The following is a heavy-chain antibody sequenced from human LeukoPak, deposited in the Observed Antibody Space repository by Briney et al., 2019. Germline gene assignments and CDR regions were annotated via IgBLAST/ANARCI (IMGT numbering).Heavy chain of an antibody. Sequence: SETLSLTCTVSGGPFVGYYWTWIRQPPGKGLEWIGEITHSGGGNYNPSLKSRVTISVDSSQNRFSLKVLSVTAADTAVYYCARDQGFWSGYLIPPYYYYYMDVWGKGTTVTVSS. J-gene: IGHJ6*03. CDR2: ITHSGGG. CDR1: GGPFVGYY. D-gene: IGHD3-3*01. CDR3: ARDQGFWSGYLIPPYYYYYMDV. V-gene: IGHV4-34*01.